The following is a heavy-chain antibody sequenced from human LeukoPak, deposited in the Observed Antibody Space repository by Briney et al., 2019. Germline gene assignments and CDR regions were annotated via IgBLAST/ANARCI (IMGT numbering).Heavy chain of an antibody. D-gene: IGHD6-13*01. CDR2: MNPNSGNT. V-gene: IGHV1-8*02. J-gene: IGHJ6*03. Sequence: ASVKVSCKASGYTFTSYGISWVRQAPGQGLEWMGWMNPNSGNTGYAQKFQGRVTMTRNTSISTAYMELSSLRSEDTAVYYCARCVVGYSSSWYWYYYYYMDVWGKGTTVTISS. CDR1: GYTFTSYG. CDR3: ARCVVGYSSSWYWYYYYYMDV.